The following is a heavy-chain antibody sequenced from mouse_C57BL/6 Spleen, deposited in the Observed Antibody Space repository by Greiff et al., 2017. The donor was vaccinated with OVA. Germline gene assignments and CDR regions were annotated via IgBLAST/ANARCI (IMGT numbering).Heavy chain of an antibody. CDR2: ISYDGSN. V-gene: IGHV3-6*01. D-gene: IGHD1-1*01. CDR1: GYSITSGYY. Sequence: EVQVVESGPGLVKPSQSLSLTCSVTGYSITSGYYWNWIRQFPGNKLEWMGYISYDGSNNYNPSLKNRISITRDTSKNQFFLKLNSVTTEDTATYYCAREGPTVVEGFAYWGQGTLVTVSA. CDR3: AREGPTVVEGFAY. J-gene: IGHJ3*01.